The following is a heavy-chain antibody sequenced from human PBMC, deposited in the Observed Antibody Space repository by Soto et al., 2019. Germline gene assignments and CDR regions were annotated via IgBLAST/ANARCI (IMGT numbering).Heavy chain of an antibody. V-gene: IGHV4-59*08. D-gene: IGHD3-22*01. CDR3: ARSNSGYHKWFDP. CDR2: IYYSGST. Sequence: PSETLSLTCTVSGGSITGYYWSWIRQPPGKGLEWIGYIYYSGSTDHNPSLKSRVAISVDTSKNHFSLKLSSVTAADTAIYYCARSNSGYHKWFDPWGQGTLVTAPQ. CDR1: GGSITGYY. J-gene: IGHJ5*02.